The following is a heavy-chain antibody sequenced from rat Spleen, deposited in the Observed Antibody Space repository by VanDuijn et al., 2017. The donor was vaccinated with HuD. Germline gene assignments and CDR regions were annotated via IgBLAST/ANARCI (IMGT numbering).Heavy chain of an antibody. V-gene: IGHV5-31*01. CDR2: ITNTGDST. D-gene: IGHD1-10*01. CDR3: ARGGNNYGWFAY. J-gene: IGHJ3*01. CDR1: GFTFKNYW. Sequence: EVQLVESGGGLVQPGRSLKLSCVASGFTFKNYWMSWIRQAPGKGLEWVASITNTGDSTYYPDSVKGRFTISRDNAKSTLYLQMNSLRSEDTASYYCARGGNNYGWFAYWGQGTLVTVSS.